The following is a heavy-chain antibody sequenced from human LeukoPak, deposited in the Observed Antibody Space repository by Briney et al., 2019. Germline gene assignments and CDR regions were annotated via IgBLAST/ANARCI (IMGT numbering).Heavy chain of an antibody. CDR2: INPNSGGT. CDR3: ARGYSSSWYYFDY. J-gene: IGHJ4*02. D-gene: IGHD6-13*01. V-gene: IGHV1-2*04. Sequence: GASVKASCKASGYTFTGYYMHWVRQAPGQGLEWMGWINPNSGGTNYAQKFQGWVTMTRDTSISTAYMELSRLRSDDMAVYYCARGYSSSWYYFDYWGQGTLVTVSS. CDR1: GYTFTGYY.